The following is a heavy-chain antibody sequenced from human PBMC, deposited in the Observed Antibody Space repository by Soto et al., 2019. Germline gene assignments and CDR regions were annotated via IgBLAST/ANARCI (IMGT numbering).Heavy chain of an antibody. V-gene: IGHV3-74*01. CDR1: GFTFSTFW. J-gene: IGHJ4*02. Sequence: EVQLVESGGGLVQPGGSLRLSCEASGFTFSTFWMHWVRQAPGKGLVWVSRINSDGSSTYYADSVKGRVTISRDNAKNTLYLQLNSLRPEATALYYCARDFEYWGQGTLVTVSS. CDR2: INSDGSST. CDR3: ARDFEY.